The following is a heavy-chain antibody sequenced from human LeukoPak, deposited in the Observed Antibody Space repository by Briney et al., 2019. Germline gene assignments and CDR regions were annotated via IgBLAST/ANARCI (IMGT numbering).Heavy chain of an antibody. CDR2: ISYSGST. J-gene: IGHJ5*02. V-gene: IGHV4-59*08. Sequence: SETLSLTCTVSGGSITSDYWSWIRQPPGKGLECIGYISYSGSTNSNPSLKSRVTISIDTSKNRFSLKLSSVTATDTAVYYCARLTARSWFDPWGQGTLVTVSS. CDR3: ARLTARSWFDP. D-gene: IGHD1-14*01. CDR1: GGSITSDY.